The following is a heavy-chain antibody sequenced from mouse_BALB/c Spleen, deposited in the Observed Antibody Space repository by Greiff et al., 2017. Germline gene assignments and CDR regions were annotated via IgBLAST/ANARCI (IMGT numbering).Heavy chain of an antibody. CDR1: GYTFTSYY. D-gene: IGHD1-3*01. Sequence: VQLQQSGAELVKPGASVKLSCKASGYTFTSYYMYWVKQRPGQGLEWIGEINPSNGGTNFNEKFKSKATLTVDKSSSTAYMQLSSLTSEDSAVYYCTRITFYYYAMDYWGQGTSVTVSS. J-gene: IGHJ4*01. CDR2: INPSNGGT. V-gene: IGHV1S81*02. CDR3: TRITFYYYAMDY.